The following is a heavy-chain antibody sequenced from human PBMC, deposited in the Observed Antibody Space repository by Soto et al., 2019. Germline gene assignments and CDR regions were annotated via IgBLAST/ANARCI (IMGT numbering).Heavy chain of an antibody. CDR2: LNPDTAST. V-gene: IGHV1-3*01. CDR1: GYSFANYT. J-gene: IGHJ4*02. CDR3: ARGGGYYGSGAYYRGYFDH. Sequence: QVPLVQSGAEVKKPGASVTVSCKASGYSFANYTIHWVRQAPGQGLEWMGWLNPDTASTKFSPKFQGRVIITRDKSANTAVMQLTSLTSEDTALYYCARGGGYYGSGAYYRGYFDHWGLGTLVAVSS. D-gene: IGHD3-10*01.